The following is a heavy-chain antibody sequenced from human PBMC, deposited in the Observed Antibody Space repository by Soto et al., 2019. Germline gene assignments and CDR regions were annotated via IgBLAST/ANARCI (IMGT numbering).Heavy chain of an antibody. CDR2: IIPIFGTV. V-gene: IGHV1-69*01. CDR3: ARPRTVATTKGYDS. J-gene: IGHJ4*02. Sequence: QVQLVQSGAEVKQPGSSVRVSCKASGGTFSNYPFTWVRQAPGQGLEWMGGIIPIFGTVTYAQKCQGRVTISADESTSTTYMEMSMLTSEDTAIYYCARPRTVATTKGYDSWGQGTLVNVSS. CDR1: GGTFSNYP. D-gene: IGHD1-1*01.